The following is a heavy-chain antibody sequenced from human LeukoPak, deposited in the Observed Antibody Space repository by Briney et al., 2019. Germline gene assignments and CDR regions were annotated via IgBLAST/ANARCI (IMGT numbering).Heavy chain of an antibody. J-gene: IGHJ4*02. CDR3: ASSRYDNSDYDSNSCYRFFDY. D-gene: IGHD3-22*01. CDR1: GTSISSRTYY. V-gene: IGHV4-61*01. CDR2: IYYTGST. Sequence: DPSETLSLTCSVSGTSISSRTYYWGWIQQAPGKGLEWLGNIYYTGSTNYNPSLKSRLTISADSSKNQFSLKLESGTTADPAVYSCASSRYDNSDYDSNSCYRFFDYWGQGALVTVSS.